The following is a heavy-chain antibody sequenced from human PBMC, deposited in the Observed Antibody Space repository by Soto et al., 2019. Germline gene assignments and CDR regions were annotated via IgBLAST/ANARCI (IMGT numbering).Heavy chain of an antibody. V-gene: IGHV3-23*01. CDR2: ISGSGGST. J-gene: IGHJ4*02. Sequence: EVQLLESGGGLVQPGGSLRLSCAASGFTFSSYAMSWVLQAPGKGLEWVSAISGSGGSTYYADTVKGRFTISRDNSKNPLYLQMNSMRAEDTAVYYCAKVCSLPDDYVFWSGYYPASGFDCWGQVTLVTVAS. D-gene: IGHD3-3*01. CDR3: AKVCSLPDDYVFWSGYYPASGFDC. CDR1: GFTFSSYA.